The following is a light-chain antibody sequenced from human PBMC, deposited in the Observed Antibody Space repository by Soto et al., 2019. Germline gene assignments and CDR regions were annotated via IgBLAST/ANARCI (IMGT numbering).Light chain of an antibody. CDR3: HQYDSSRT. V-gene: IGKV3-20*01. Sequence: EIVLTQSPGTLSLSPGERATLSCRASQTVTSTFLAWYQQKPGQAPRLLIYGASCRATGIPDRFSGSGSGTDFTLTITRLEPEDFAVYYCHQYDSSRTFGQGTKVEMK. CDR2: GAS. CDR1: QTVTSTF. J-gene: IGKJ1*01.